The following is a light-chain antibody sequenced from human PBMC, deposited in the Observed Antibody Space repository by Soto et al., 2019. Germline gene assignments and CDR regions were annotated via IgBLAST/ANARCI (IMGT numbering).Light chain of an antibody. CDR1: SSDVGGYNY. CDR2: DVS. J-gene: IGLJ1*01. V-gene: IGLV2-11*01. Sequence: QSVLTQPRSVSGSPGQSVTISCTGTSSDVGGYNYVSWYQQHPGKAPKLMIYDVSKRPSGVPDRFSVSKSCNTASLTLSGLQAEDEAHYYCCSYAGSYTTYVFGTGTKGTVL. CDR3: CSYAGSYTTYV.